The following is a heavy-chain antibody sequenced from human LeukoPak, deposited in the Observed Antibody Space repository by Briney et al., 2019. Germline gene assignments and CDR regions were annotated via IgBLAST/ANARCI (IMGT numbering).Heavy chain of an antibody. V-gene: IGHV3-74*01. CDR2: INSDGSST. CDR3: ARGLYSSGWYYFDY. J-gene: IGHJ4*02. CDR1: GFTFSSYW. Sequence: QPGGSLRLSCAASGFTFSSYWMHWVRHAPGKGLVWVSRINSDGSSTSYADSVKGRFTISRDNAKNTLYLQMNSLRAEDTAVYYCARGLYSSGWYYFDYWGQGTLVTVSS. D-gene: IGHD6-19*01.